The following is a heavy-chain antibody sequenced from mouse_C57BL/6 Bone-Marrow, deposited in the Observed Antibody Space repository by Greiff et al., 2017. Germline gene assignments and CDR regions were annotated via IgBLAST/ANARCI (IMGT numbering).Heavy chain of an antibody. CDR1: GFNINNAY. CDR3: ARYDYNSSDY. J-gene: IGHJ4*01. CDR2: IDPANGDT. Sequence: EVQLQQSGAELVRPGASVKMSCTASGFNINNAYMHWVKQRPEKGLEWIGWIDPANGDTKYASKFQGKATITADTSSNTAYLQLRSLTSEDIAVYDCARYDYNSSDYWGQGTSVTVSS. V-gene: IGHV14-4*01.